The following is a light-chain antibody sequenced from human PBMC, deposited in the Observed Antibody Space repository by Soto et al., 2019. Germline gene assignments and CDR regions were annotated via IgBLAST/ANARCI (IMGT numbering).Light chain of an antibody. V-gene: IGKV3-20*01. CDR1: QSVSSSY. Sequence: EIVLTQSPGTLSLSPGERATLSCRASQSVSSSYLAWYQQKPGQAPRLVMYGASSRATGIPDRFSGSGSGTDLTLTISRLEPEDFAVYYCQQYGSSPPMYTFGQGTKLEIK. CDR2: GAS. CDR3: QQYGSSPPMYT. J-gene: IGKJ2*01.